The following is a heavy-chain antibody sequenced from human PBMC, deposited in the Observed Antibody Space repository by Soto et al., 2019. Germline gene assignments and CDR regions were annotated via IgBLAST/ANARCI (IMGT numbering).Heavy chain of an antibody. CDR3: AKDMGLLLWFGELSNMDV. D-gene: IGHD3-10*01. Sequence: PGGSLRLSCAASGFTFDDYAMHWVRQAPGKGLEWVSGISWNSGSIGYADSVKGRFTISRDNAKNSLYLQMNSLRAEDTALYYCAKDMGLLLWFGELSNMDVWGKGTTVTVSS. CDR2: ISWNSGSI. CDR1: GFTFDDYA. V-gene: IGHV3-9*01. J-gene: IGHJ6*03.